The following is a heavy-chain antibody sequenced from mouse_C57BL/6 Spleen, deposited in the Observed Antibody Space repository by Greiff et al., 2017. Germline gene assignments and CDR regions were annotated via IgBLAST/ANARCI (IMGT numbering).Heavy chain of an antibody. CDR2: IDPSDSYT. Sequence: QVQLKQPGAELVMPGASVKLSCKASGYTFTSYWMHWVKQRPGQGLEWIGEIDPSDSYTNYNQTFKGKSTLTVDKSSSTAYMQLSSLTSEDSAVYYCARSGGAYWGQGTLVTVSA. CDR3: ARSGGAY. V-gene: IGHV1-69*01. D-gene: IGHD3-1*01. CDR1: GYTFTSYW. J-gene: IGHJ3*01.